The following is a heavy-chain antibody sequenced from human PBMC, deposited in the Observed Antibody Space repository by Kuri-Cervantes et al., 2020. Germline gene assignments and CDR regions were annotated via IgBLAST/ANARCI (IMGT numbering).Heavy chain of an antibody. D-gene: IGHD2-15*01. CDR2: INPIGGST. CDR1: GYTFTSYY. Sequence: ASVKVSCKASGYTFTSYYMHWVRQAPGQGLEWMGIINPIGGSTSYAQKFQGRVTMTRDTSTSTVYMELSSLRSEDTAMYYCARDPRDWWGGYGMDVWGQGTTVTVSS. V-gene: IGHV1-46*01. CDR3: ARDPRDWWGGYGMDV. J-gene: IGHJ6*02.